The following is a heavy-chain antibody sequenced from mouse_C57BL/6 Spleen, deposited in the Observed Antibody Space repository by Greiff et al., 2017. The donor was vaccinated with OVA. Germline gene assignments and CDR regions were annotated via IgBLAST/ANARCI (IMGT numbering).Heavy chain of an antibody. CDR2: ISSGSSTI. V-gene: IGHV5-17*01. D-gene: IGHD2-2*01. Sequence: EVHLVESGGGLVKPGGSLKLSCAASGFTFSDYGMHWVRQAPEKGLEWVAYISSGSSTIYYADTVKGRFTISRDNAKNTLFLQMTSLRSEDTAMYYCARMVTTDYYAMDYWGQGTSVTVSS. J-gene: IGHJ4*01. CDR1: GFTFSDYG. CDR3: ARMVTTDYYAMDY.